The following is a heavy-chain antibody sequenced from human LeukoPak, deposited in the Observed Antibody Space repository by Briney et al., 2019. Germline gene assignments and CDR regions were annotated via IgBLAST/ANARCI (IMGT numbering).Heavy chain of an antibody. CDR2: IIPILGIA. V-gene: IGHV1-69*04. CDR1: GGTFSSYA. Sequence: SVKVSCKASGGTFSSYAISWVRQAPGQGLEWMGRIIPILGIANYAQKFQGRVTITADKSTSTAYMELSSLRSEDTAVYYCARDGRWPNNPGGYWGQGTLVTVSS. CDR3: ARDGRWPNNPGGY. J-gene: IGHJ4*02. D-gene: IGHD5-24*01.